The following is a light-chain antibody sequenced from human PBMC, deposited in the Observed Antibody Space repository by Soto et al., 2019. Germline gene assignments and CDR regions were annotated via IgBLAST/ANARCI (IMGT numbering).Light chain of an antibody. CDR2: IND. CDR3: AAWDDSLNGPELA. J-gene: IGLJ2*01. V-gene: IGLV1-44*01. Sequence: QSVLTQPPSASGTPGQRVTISCSGCRSNIGTNTVNWYQQVQGTAPRLLIYINDQRPSGVPDRFSASKSGTSSTMAISGLQSGAEATYYCAAWDDSLNGPELAVGGGTKLTVL. CDR1: RSNIGTNT.